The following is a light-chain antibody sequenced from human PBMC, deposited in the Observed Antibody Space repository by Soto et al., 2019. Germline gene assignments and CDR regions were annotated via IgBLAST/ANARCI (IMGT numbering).Light chain of an antibody. CDR3: QHTYSAPYT. J-gene: IGKJ5*01. Sequence: DIQMTQSPSSVSASVGYRVTITCRSGHSISRYLNWYQQKPGKAPKLLIYAASSLQSGVPSRFSGSGSETDFTLTINSLQPEAFATYYCQHTYSAPYTFGQGTRLEIK. V-gene: IGKV1-39*01. CDR1: HSISRY. CDR2: AAS.